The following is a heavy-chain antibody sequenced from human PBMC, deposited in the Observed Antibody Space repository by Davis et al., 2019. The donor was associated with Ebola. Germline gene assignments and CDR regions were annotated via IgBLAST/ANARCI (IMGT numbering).Heavy chain of an antibody. D-gene: IGHD4-17*01. CDR2: IYYSGST. Sequence: SETLSLTCTVSGGSISSSSYYWGWTRQPPGKGLEWIGSIYYSGSTYYNPSLKSRVTISVDTSKNQFSLKLSSVTAADTAVYYCASLRGTTVTTHWGQGTLVTVSS. J-gene: IGHJ4*02. V-gene: IGHV4-39*01. CDR1: GGSISSSSYY. CDR3: ASLRGTTVTTH.